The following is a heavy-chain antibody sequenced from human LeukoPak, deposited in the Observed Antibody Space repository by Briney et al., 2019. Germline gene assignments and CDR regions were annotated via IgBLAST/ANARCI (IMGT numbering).Heavy chain of an antibody. D-gene: IGHD3-22*01. CDR1: GGSISSYY. J-gene: IGHJ4*02. Sequence: SETLSLTCTISGGSISSYYWSWIRQPGGKGLEWIARMHTSGSTNYNPSLKSRVTMSVDTSKNQFSLKLSSVTAADTAVYYCARGQYYYDSSAYYPFHYWGQGTLVTVSS. V-gene: IGHV4-4*07. CDR2: MHTSGST. CDR3: ARGQYYYDSSAYYPFHY.